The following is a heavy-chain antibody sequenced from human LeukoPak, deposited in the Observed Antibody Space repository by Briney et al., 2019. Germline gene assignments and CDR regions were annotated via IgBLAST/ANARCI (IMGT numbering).Heavy chain of an antibody. CDR2: ISSSGSTI. CDR1: GFTFSSYS. D-gene: IGHD3-22*01. Sequence: PGGSLRLSCAASGFTFSSYSMNWVRQAPGKGLEWVSYISSSGSTIYYADSVKGRFTISRDNAKNSLYLQMNSLRAEDTAVYYCARVQEDYYDSSGYYLDYWGQGTLVTVSS. J-gene: IGHJ4*02. V-gene: IGHV3-48*04. CDR3: ARVQEDYYDSSGYYLDY.